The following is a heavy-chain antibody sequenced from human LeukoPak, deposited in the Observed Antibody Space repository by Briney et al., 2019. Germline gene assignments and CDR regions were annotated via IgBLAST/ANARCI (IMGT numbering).Heavy chain of an antibody. CDR1: GGSFSGYY. Sequence: SETLSLTCAVYGGSFSGYYWSWIRQPPGKGLEWIGEINHSGSTNYNPSLKSRVTISVDTSKNQFSLKLSSVTAADTAVYYCAREYEYCSSTSCYTSWFDPWGQGTLVTVSS. D-gene: IGHD2-2*02. J-gene: IGHJ5*02. V-gene: IGHV4-34*01. CDR3: AREYEYCSSTSCYTSWFDP. CDR2: INHSGST.